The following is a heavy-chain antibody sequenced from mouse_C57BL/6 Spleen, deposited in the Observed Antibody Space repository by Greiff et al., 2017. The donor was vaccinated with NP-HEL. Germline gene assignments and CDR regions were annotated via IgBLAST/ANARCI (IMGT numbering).Heavy chain of an antibody. CDR2: IRLKSDNYAT. D-gene: IGHD2-4*01. J-gene: IGHJ3*01. Sequence: EVKLVESGGGLVQPGGSMKLSCVASGFTFSNYWMNWVRQSPEKGLEWVAQIRLKSDNYATHYAESVKGRFTISRDDSKSSVYLQMNNLRAEDTGIYYWTGRDYDAYWGQGTLVTVSA. CDR3: TGRDYDAY. V-gene: IGHV6-3*01. CDR1: GFTFSNYW.